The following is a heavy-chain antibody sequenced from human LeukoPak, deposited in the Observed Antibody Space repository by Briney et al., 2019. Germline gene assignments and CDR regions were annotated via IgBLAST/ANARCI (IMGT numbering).Heavy chain of an antibody. CDR2: IIPIFGTA. CDR3: ARREMIVGEAVDY. D-gene: IGHD3-22*01. CDR1: GGTFSSYA. J-gene: IGHJ4*02. V-gene: IGHV1-69*05. Sequence: WVKVSCKASGGTFSSYAISWVRQAPGKGLEWMGRIIPIFGTANYAQKFQGRVTITTDESTSTAYMELSSLRSEDTAVYYCARREMIVGEAVDYWGQGTLVTVSS.